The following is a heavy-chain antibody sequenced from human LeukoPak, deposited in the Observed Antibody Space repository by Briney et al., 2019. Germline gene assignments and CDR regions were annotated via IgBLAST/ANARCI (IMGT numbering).Heavy chain of an antibody. D-gene: IGHD4-17*01. J-gene: IGHJ4*02. CDR2: IYNGGHT. V-gene: IGHV3-53*01. CDR3: ARRGESTSYGDYRFDY. CDR1: GFTVSSNY. Sequence: GGSLRLSCIASGFTVSSNYMTWVRQAPGKGLQWVSIIYNGGHTYYADSVKGRFTISRDNSKNTLFLQMNSLRAEDTAVYYCARRGESTSYGDYRFDYWGQGTLVTVSS.